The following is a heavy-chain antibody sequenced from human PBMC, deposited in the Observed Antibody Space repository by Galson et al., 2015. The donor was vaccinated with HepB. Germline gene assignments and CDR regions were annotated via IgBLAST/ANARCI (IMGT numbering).Heavy chain of an antibody. CDR3: ARRGGSRLTATFDL. J-gene: IGHJ4*02. CDR1: GGSFSGLY. CDR2: INHIGGT. V-gene: IGHV4-34*01. D-gene: IGHD2-15*01. Sequence: SETLSLTCAVSGGSFSGLYWTWIRQSPDKGLEWLGEINHIGGTNYNPSLKSLATLSVDTSRKQFSLKLRSLNAADTAVYYCARRGGSRLTATFDLWGQGVVVTVSS.